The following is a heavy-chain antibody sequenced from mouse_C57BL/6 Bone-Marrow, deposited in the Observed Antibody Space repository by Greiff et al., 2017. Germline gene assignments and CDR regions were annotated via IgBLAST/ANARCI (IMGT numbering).Heavy chain of an antibody. CDR1: GYTFTSYT. CDR2: INPSSGYT. D-gene: IGHD2-10*02. CDR3: ARGGYAVYAMDY. V-gene: IGHV1-4*01. J-gene: IGHJ4*01. Sequence: QVQLQQSGAELARPGASVKMSCKASGYTFTSYTMHWVKQRPGQGLEWIGYINPSSGYTKYNQKFQDKATLTADKSSSTAYMQLSSLTSEDSAVYYCARGGYAVYAMDYWGQGTSVTVSS.